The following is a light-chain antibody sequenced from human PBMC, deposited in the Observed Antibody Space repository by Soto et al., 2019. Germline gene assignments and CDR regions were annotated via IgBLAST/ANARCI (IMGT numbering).Light chain of an antibody. CDR3: QQYGSLSWT. Sequence: DILLTQSPGTLSLSPGERATLSCRASQSVSSNYLAWYQQKTGQAPRILIYGASTRATGVPDRFSGSGSGTDCTLTISSLEPEDFEVYHCQQYGSLSWTFGQGTKVDIK. V-gene: IGKV3-20*01. CDR1: QSVSSNY. CDR2: GAS. J-gene: IGKJ1*01.